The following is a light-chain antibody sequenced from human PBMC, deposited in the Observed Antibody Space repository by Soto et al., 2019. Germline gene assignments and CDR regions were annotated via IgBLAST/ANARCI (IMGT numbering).Light chain of an antibody. CDR1: QDISNY. V-gene: IGKV1-33*01. CDR2: DAS. CDR3: QQYDYLPLT. Sequence: DIPMTQSPSSLAAPVGDRVTITCQASQDISNYIHWYQQRPGKDPTLLIYDASNLERGVPSRFSGSGSGTDFTFTSSILQPEYIATYYCQQYDYLPLTFGGGTRVDIK. J-gene: IGKJ4*01.